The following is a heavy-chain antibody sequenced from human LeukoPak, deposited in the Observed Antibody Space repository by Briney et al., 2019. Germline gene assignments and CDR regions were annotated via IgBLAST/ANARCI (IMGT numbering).Heavy chain of an antibody. V-gene: IGHV3-73*01. CDR1: GFTFSGSA. CDR2: IRSKANSYAT. J-gene: IGHJ3*02. Sequence: GGSLKLSCAASGFTFSGSAMPWVRQASGKGLEWVGRIRSKANSYATAYAASVKGRFTISRDDSKNTAYLQMNSLKTEDTAVYYCTRRSPVAGTRDAFDIWGQGTMVTVSS. CDR3: TRRSPVAGTRDAFDI. D-gene: IGHD6-19*01.